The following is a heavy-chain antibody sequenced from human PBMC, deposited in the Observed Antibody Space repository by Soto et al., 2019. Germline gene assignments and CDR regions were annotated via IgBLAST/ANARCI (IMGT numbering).Heavy chain of an antibody. CDR3: TTAMVAAPGFRLYYYGMDV. V-gene: IGHV3-15*07. D-gene: IGHD2-15*01. CDR2: IKSKTDGGTT. CDR1: GFTFSNAW. Sequence: GGSLRLSCAASGFTFSNAWMNWVRQAPVKGLEWVGRIKSKTDGGTTDYAAPVKGRFTISRDDSKNTLYLQMNSLKTEDTAVYYCTTAMVAAPGFRLYYYGMDVWGQGTTVTVSS. J-gene: IGHJ6*02.